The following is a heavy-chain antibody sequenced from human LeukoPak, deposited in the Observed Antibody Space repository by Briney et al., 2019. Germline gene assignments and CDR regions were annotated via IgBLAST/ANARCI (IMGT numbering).Heavy chain of an antibody. CDR3: ARLGSYCSSTSCRGGWFDP. D-gene: IGHD2-2*01. J-gene: IGHJ5*02. CDR1: GYSFTSYW. V-gene: IGHV5-51*01. Sequence: GESLKISCKGSGYSFTSYWIGWVRQMPGKGLEWMGIIYPGDSDTRYSPSFQGQVTISADRSISTAYLQWSSLKASDTAMYYCARLGSYCSSTSCRGGWFDPWGQGTLVTVSS. CDR2: IYPGDSDT.